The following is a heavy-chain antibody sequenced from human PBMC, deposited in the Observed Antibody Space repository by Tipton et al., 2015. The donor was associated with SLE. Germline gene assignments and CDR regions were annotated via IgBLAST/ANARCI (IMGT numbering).Heavy chain of an antibody. V-gene: IGHV4-31*03. CDR3: ARGGVGGYDYFDY. CDR2: IYNSGST. CDR1: GGSVSSGGYY. Sequence: TLSLTCTVSGGSVSSGGYYWSWIRQDPVKGLEWIGYIYNSGSTDYSPSLKSRVTISADTSKNQLSLKLSSVTAADTAVYYCARGGVGGYDYFDYWGQGTLVTVSS. D-gene: IGHD5-12*01. J-gene: IGHJ4*02.